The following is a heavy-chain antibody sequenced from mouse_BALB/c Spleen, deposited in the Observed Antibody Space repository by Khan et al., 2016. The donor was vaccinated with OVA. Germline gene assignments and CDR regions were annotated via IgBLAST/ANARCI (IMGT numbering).Heavy chain of an antibody. CDR1: GYSFTSYY. Sequence: VQLKQSGPELMKPGASVNISCKASGYSFTSYYIHWVKQSHGKSLEWIGYIDPFNGGTDYNQKFKGKATLTVDKSSNTAYMHLSSLTSVGSAVYYYERGTFDYWRQGTLDT. CDR2: IDPFNGGT. CDR3: ERGTFDY. D-gene: IGHD3-3*01. J-gene: IGHJ3*01. V-gene: IGHV1S135*01.